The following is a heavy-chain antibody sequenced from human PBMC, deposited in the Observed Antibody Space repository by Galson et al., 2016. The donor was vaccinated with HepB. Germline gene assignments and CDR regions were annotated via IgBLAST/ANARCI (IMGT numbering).Heavy chain of an antibody. V-gene: IGHV3-30-3*01. CDR1: GFTFSTYA. Sequence: SLRLSCAASGFTFSTYAMHWVRQAPGKGLEWVAVISYDGSHKHYRDSVKGRLTISRDNSKNTLYLQMNSLRREDTAVYYCARPLRWPQYYYGLDVWGQGTTVTVSS. CDR3: ARPLRWPQYYYGLDV. J-gene: IGHJ6*02. D-gene: IGHD3-16*02. CDR2: ISYDGSHK.